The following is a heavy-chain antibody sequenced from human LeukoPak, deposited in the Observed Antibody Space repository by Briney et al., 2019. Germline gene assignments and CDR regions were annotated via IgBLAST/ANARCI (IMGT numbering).Heavy chain of an antibody. CDR3: ARRGAYGSGSYNIDY. CDR1: GGSFSGYY. V-gene: IGHV4-34*01. D-gene: IGHD3-10*01. Sequence: SETLSLTCAVYGGSFSGYYWSWIRQPPGKGLEWIGEINHSGSTNYNTSLKSRVTISVDTSKNQFSLKLSSVTAADTAVYYCARRGAYGSGSYNIDYWGQGTLVTVSS. J-gene: IGHJ4*02. CDR2: INHSGST.